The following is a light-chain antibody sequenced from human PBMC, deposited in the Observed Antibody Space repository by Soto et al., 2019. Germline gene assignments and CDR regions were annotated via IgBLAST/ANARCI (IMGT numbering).Light chain of an antibody. J-gene: IGKJ1*01. Sequence: ESVFTEAPGTLALSPGEVSTLSLRASQTISSFLAWYQQKRGQAPRLLIHGASNRATGIPDRFSGSGSGTDFTLTITRLEPEDFAVYYCQQYGGSPRTFGQGTKVDNK. V-gene: IGKV3-20*01. CDR2: GAS. CDR3: QQYGGSPRT. CDR1: QTISSF.